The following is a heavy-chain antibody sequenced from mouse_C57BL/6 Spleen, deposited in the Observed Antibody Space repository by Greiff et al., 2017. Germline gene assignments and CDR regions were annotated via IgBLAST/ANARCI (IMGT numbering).Heavy chain of an antibody. CDR2: ISGGGGNT. V-gene: IGHV5-9*01. CDR3: ARHHYYGSSYYFDY. D-gene: IGHD1-1*01. Sequence: EVKLVESGGGLVKPGGSLKLSCAASGFTFSSYTMSWVRQTPEKRLEWVATISGGGGNTYYPGSVKGRFTISRDNAKNTLYLQMSSLRSEDTALYYCARHHYYGSSYYFDYWGQGTTLTVSS. J-gene: IGHJ2*01. CDR1: GFTFSSYT.